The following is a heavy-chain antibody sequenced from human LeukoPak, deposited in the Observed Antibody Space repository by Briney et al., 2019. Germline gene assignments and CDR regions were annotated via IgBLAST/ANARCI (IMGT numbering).Heavy chain of an antibody. CDR2: IYYSGST. CDR3: ARRGSSGYLFDP. D-gene: IGHD3-22*01. CDR1: GGSISSGGYY. V-gene: IGHV4-31*03. Sequence: PSETLSLTCTVSGGSISSGGYYWSWIRQHPGKGLEWIGYIYYSGSTYYNPSLKSRVTISVDTSKNQFSLKLSSATAADTAVYYCARRGSSGYLFDPWGQGTLVTVSS. J-gene: IGHJ5*02.